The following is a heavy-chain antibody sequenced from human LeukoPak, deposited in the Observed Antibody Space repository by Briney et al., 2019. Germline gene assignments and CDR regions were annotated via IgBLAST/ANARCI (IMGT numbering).Heavy chain of an antibody. J-gene: IGHJ4*02. CDR1: GFTFSSYG. CDR2: ISYDGSNK. CDR3: AKDRSGDDILTGPSGY. V-gene: IGHV3-30*18. Sequence: GGSLRLSCAASGFTFSSYGMHWVRQAPGKGLEWVAVISYDGSNKYYAGSVKGRFTISRDNSKNTLYLQMNSLRAEDTAVYYCAKDRSGDDILTGPSGYWGQGTLVTVSS. D-gene: IGHD3-9*01.